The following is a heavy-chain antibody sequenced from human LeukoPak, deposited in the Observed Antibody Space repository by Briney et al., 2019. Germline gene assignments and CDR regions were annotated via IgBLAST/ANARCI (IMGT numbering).Heavy chain of an antibody. V-gene: IGHV5-51*01. Sequence: GVSLQISCQGSGYSFTSYWIGWVRPMPGKGLEWMGIIYPGDSDTRYSPSFQGQVTISADKSISTAYLQWSSLKASDTAMYYCAARIAVAGDYWGQGTLVTVSS. J-gene: IGHJ4*02. D-gene: IGHD6-19*01. CDR3: AARIAVAGDY. CDR2: IYPGDSDT. CDR1: GYSFTSYW.